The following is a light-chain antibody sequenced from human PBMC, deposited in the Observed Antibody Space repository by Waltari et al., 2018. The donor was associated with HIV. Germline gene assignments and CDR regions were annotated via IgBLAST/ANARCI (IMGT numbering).Light chain of an antibody. J-gene: IGKJ1*01. CDR2: ETS. V-gene: IGKV1-5*03. CDR3: QQYTTYSGT. Sequence: DIQLTPPLSTLSASVGDRAPITCRASQSISKWFAWYQQKPGKAPKLLMYETSTLAGGVPSGFSGSGSGTEFILTVSSLQPDDFATYYCQQYTTYSGTFGQGTKVEIK. CDR1: QSISKW.